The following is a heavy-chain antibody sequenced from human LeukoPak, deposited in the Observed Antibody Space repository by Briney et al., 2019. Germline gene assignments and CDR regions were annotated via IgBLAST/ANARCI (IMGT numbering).Heavy chain of an antibody. J-gene: IGHJ3*01. CDR3: ASLRKRGGAFDL. CDR1: GGSISSYY. CDR2: IYTSGST. Sequence: PSETLSLTCTVSGGSISSYYWSWIRQPAGKGLEWIGRIYTSGSTNYNPSLKSRVTISVDTSKNQFSLKLSSVTAADTAVYYCASLRKRGGAFDLWGQGTVVSVSS. V-gene: IGHV4-4*07.